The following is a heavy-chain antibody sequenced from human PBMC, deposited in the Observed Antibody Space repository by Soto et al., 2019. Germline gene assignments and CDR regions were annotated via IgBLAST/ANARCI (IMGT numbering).Heavy chain of an antibody. V-gene: IGHV3-30*03. CDR2: ISYDGSNK. D-gene: IGHD3-3*01. CDR1: GFTFSSYG. J-gene: IGHJ6*02. Sequence: ESGGGVVQPGRSLRLSCAASGFTFSSYGMHWVRQAPGKGLEWVAVISYDGSNKYYADSVKGRFTISRDNSKNTLYLQMNSLRAEDTAVYYCAVKPTDTIFGVVIAPYYYGMDVWGQGTTVTVSS. CDR3: AVKPTDTIFGVVIAPYYYGMDV.